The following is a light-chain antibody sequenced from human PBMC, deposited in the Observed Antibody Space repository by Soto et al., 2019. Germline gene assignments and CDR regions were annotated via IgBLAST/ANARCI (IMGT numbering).Light chain of an antibody. J-gene: IGLJ2*01. CDR1: SSDVGGYNY. CDR2: DVN. Sequence: QSALTQPASVSGSPGQSITISCTGTSSDVGGYNYVSWYQQHPGKAPKLMIYDVNNRPSGVSNRFTGSKSGNTASLTISGLQAEDEADYYCSSYTGSSTYVVFVGGTKVTVL. CDR3: SSYTGSSTYVV. V-gene: IGLV2-14*01.